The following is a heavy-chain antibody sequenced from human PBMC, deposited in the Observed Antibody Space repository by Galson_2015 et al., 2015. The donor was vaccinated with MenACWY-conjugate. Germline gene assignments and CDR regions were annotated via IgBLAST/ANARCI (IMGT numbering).Heavy chain of an antibody. D-gene: IGHD6-19*01. V-gene: IGHV4-59*01. CDR3: ARDLAVAGTKNGDAFDI. Sequence: SETLSLTCTVSGGSISSSYWSWIRQPPGKGLEWIGYIYYSGSTNYNPSLKSRVTISVDTSKNQFSLKLSSVTAADTAVYYCARDLAVAGTKNGDAFDIWGQGTMVTVSS. J-gene: IGHJ3*02. CDR1: GGSISSSY. CDR2: IYYSGST.